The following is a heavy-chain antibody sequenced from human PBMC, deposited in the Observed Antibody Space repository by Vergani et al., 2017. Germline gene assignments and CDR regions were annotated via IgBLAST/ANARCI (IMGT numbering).Heavy chain of an antibody. Sequence: QVQLVQSGAEVKKPGASVKVSCKASGYTFTGYYMHWVRQAPGQGLEWMGWINPNSGGTNYAQKFQGRVTMTRYTSISTAYMELSRLRSDDTAVYYCARDVGGRQLLLPYFDYWGQGTLVTVSS. CDR3: ARDVGGRQLLLPYFDY. CDR2: INPNSGGT. CDR1: GYTFTGYY. V-gene: IGHV1-2*02. D-gene: IGHD2-15*01. J-gene: IGHJ4*02.